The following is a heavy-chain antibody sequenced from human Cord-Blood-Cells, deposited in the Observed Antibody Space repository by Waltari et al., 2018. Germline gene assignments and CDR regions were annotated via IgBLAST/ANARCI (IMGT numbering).Heavy chain of an antibody. J-gene: IGHJ6*02. CDR3: AKGRGVIHYYYGMDV. Sequence: EVQLVESGGGLVQPGRSLRLSCAASGFTFDDYAMYWVRQAPGKGLEWVSGISWNSGSIGYAEFVKGRFTISRDNAKNSLYLQMNSLRAEDTALYYCAKGRGVIHYYYGMDVWGQGTTVTVSS. D-gene: IGHD3-10*01. CDR1: GFTFDDYA. CDR2: ISWNSGSI. V-gene: IGHV3-9*01.